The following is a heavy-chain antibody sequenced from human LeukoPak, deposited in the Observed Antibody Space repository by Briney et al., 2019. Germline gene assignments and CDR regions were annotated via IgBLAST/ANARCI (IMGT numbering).Heavy chain of an antibody. CDR3: ATLGLLRGAGFNLATHFDF. J-gene: IGHJ4*02. CDR1: GGSFIGNY. D-gene: IGHD1-26*01. CDR2: INHSGST. Sequence: PSETLSLTCAVYGGSFIGNYWSWIRQSPGKGLEWLGGINHSGSTNYNPSLKSRVAISVDTSKNQFSLKLSSVTAADTAVYYCATLGLLRGAGFNLATHFDFWGQGTLVTVSS. V-gene: IGHV4-34*01.